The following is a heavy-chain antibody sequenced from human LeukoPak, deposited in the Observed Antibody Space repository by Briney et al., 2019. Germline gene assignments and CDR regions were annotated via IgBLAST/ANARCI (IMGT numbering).Heavy chain of an antibody. CDR1: GYTFTGYY. J-gene: IGHJ4*02. CDR2: INPNSGGT. CDR3: ARGPGGEQLVPFDY. V-gene: IGHV1-2*02. D-gene: IGHD6-6*01. Sequence: EASVKVSCKASGYTFTGYYMHWVRQAPGQGLEWMGWINPNSGGTNYAQKFQGRVTMTRDTSISTAYMELSRLRSDDTAVYYCARGPGGEQLVPFDYWGQGTLVTVSS.